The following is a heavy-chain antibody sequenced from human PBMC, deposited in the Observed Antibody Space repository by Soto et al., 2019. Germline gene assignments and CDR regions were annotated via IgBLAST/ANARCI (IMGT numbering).Heavy chain of an antibody. V-gene: IGHV4-59*01. Sequence: SETLSLTCTVSGGSISSYYWSWIRQPPGKGLEWIGYIYYSGSTNYNPSLKSRVTISVDTSKNQFSLNLSSVTAADTAVYYCARSIYGDYVDYWGQGTLVTVSS. CDR3: ARSIYGDYVDY. CDR1: GGSISSYY. CDR2: IYYSGST. J-gene: IGHJ4*02. D-gene: IGHD4-17*01.